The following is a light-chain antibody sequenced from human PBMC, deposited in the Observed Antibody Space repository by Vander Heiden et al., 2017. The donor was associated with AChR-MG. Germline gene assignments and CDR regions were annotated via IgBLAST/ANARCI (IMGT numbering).Light chain of an antibody. J-gene: IGLJ2*01. CDR3: CSYAGSNTLV. V-gene: IGLV2-23*02. CDR2: EVT. CDR1: SSDVGSYNL. Sequence: SALTQPASVSGSPGQSITISCTGTSSDVGSYNLVSWYQQHPGKAPKLMISEVTKRPSGVSNRFSGSKSANTASLTISGLQAEDEADYYCCSYAGSNTLVFGGGTKLTVL.